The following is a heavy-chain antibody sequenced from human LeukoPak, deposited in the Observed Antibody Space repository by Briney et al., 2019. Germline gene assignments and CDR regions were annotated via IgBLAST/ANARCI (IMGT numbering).Heavy chain of an antibody. CDR1: GFTFSRSS. D-gene: IGHD1-26*01. V-gene: IGHV3-21*01. CDR2: ISTSSSYI. CDR3: ARGRQNSGSYSDAFDI. Sequence: PGGSLRLSCAASGFTFSRSSMHWVRQAPGKGLEWVSSISTSSSYIYYADSVKGRFIISRDNAKNSLFLQMNSLRAEDTAVYYCARGRQNSGSYSDAFDIWGQGTMVTVSS. J-gene: IGHJ3*02.